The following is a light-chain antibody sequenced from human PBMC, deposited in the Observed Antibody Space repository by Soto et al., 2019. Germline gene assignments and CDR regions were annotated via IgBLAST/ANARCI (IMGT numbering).Light chain of an antibody. J-gene: IGKJ1*01. CDR3: QQYNSYSGT. CDR1: QSISSW. V-gene: IGKV1-5*03. CDR2: KAS. Sequence: DIQIAQTHSTLSASVGGRVPITCRASQSISSWLAWYQQKPGKAPKLLIYKASSLESGVPSRFSGSGSGTEFTLTISSLQPDDFATYYCQQYNSYSGTFGQGTKVDIK.